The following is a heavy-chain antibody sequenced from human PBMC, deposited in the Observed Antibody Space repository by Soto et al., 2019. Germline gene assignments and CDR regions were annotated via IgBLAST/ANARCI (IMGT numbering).Heavy chain of an antibody. J-gene: IGHJ4*02. CDR3: TRGGNSPGY. D-gene: IGHD1-7*01. CDR1: GFTFRSYS. Sequence: EVQLVESGGGLVKPGGSLRLSCVASGFTFRSYSMNWVRQAPGKGLEWVSSISSTSNYIYYADSVKGRFTISRDNAKNSLYLQMNSLRADDMAVYYCTRGGNSPGYWGQGTLVTVSS. V-gene: IGHV3-21*01. CDR2: ISSTSNYI.